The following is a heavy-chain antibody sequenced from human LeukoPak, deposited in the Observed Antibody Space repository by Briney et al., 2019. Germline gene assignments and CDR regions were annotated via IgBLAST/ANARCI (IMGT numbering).Heavy chain of an antibody. CDR3: ARDRIQLWLGGSYFDY. Sequence: GASVKVSCKASGYTFTVYYMHWVRQAPGQGLEWMGWINPNSGGTNYAQKFQGRVTMTRDTSISTAYMELSRLRSDDTAVYYCARDRIQLWLGGSYFDYWGQGTLVTVSS. D-gene: IGHD5-18*01. V-gene: IGHV1-2*02. CDR1: GYTFTVYY. J-gene: IGHJ4*02. CDR2: INPNSGGT.